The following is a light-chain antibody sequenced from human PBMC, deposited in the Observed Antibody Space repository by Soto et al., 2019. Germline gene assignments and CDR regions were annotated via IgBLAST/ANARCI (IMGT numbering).Light chain of an antibody. J-gene: IGLJ2*01. V-gene: IGLV2-14*03. CDR3: CSYTSNIVV. CDR1: SSDIGGHGF. CDR2: NVN. Sequence: QSALTQPASVSGSPGQSITISCTGTSSDIGGHGFVSWYQQHPGKAPLLMIYNVNHRPSGVSRRFSGTQSGNLASLNIAGFQAEDEAIYFCCSYTSNIVVFGGGTKLTVL.